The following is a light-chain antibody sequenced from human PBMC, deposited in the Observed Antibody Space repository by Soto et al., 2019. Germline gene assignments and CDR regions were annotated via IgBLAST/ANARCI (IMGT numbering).Light chain of an antibody. J-gene: IGLJ1*01. CDR3: QVWDSSSDHDV. V-gene: IGLV3-21*02. CDR1: NIGSKS. Sequence: SYELTQPPSVSVAPGQTARITCGGNNIGSKSVHWYQQNPGQAPVLVVYDDSDRPSGSPERFSGSNSGNTATLTISRVEAGDEADYYCQVWDSSSDHDVFGTGTKVTVL. CDR2: DDS.